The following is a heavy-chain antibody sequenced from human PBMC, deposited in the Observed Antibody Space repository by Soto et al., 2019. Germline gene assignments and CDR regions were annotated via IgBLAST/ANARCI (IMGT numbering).Heavy chain of an antibody. CDR3: ARRGTGFLEWLEAHYYYYGMDV. CDR1: GGSISSGGYY. J-gene: IGHJ6*02. CDR2: IYYSGST. D-gene: IGHD3-3*01. Sequence: PSETLSLTCTVSGGSISSGGYYWSWIRQHPGKGLEWIGYIYYSGSTYYNPSLKSRVTISVDTSKNQFSLKLSSVTAADTAVYYCARRGTGFLEWLEAHYYYYGMDVWGQGTTVTVSS. V-gene: IGHV4-31*03.